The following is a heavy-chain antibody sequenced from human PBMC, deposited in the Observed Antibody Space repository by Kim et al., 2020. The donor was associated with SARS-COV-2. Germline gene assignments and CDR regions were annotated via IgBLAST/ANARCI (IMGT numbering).Heavy chain of an antibody. J-gene: IGHJ5*02. CDR1: GGSFSDYY. CDR3: ARGYGSGSYYNLNWFDP. V-gene: IGHV4-34*01. Sequence: SETLSLTCAVYGGSFSDYYWSWIRQPPGKGLEWIGEINHSGSTNYNPSLKSRVTISVDTSKNQFSLKLSSVTAADTAVYYCARGYGSGSYYNLNWFDPWG. CDR2: INHSGST. D-gene: IGHD3-10*01.